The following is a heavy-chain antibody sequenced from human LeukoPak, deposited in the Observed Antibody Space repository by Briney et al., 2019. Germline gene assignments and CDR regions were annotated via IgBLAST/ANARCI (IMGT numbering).Heavy chain of an antibody. CDR1: GFTFSSYR. D-gene: IGHD3-3*02. CDR2: ISSSSSYI. Sequence: GGSLRLSCAASGFTFSSYRMNWVRQAPGKGLEWVSSISSSSSYIYYADSVKGRFTISRDNAKNSLHLQMNSLRAEDTAVYYCARDSISLGQAFDIWGQGTMVTVSS. V-gene: IGHV3-21*01. CDR3: ARDSISLGQAFDI. J-gene: IGHJ3*02.